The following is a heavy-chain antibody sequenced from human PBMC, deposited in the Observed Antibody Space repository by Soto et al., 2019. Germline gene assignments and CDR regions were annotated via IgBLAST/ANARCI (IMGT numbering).Heavy chain of an antibody. CDR2: LNPDTGHT. D-gene: IGHD5-18*01. CDR1: GFTFSDNL. CDR3: ARDIQSVGPRANDAFDV. Sequence: QVQLVQSGAELKKPGASVNISCTASGFTFSDNLINWVRQVPGQGLEWMGWLNPDTGHTRYSETFQGRVTISRHPSASIDYVELSGLENEDTALYFCARDIQSVGPRANDAFDVWGQGPMITVSS. V-gene: IGHV1-3*01. J-gene: IGHJ3*01.